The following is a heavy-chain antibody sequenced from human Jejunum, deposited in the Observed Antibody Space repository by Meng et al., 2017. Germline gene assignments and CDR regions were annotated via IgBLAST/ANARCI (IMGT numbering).Heavy chain of an antibody. J-gene: IGHJ4*02. CDR2: MNPNNGDI. Sequence: QVQLVRCGAEVKKPWASVKVSCKASGYTFSSYHINWVRQATGQGPEWMGWMNPNNGDIGYAQKFQGRVTMTRDTSVSTAYMELSSLTSEDTAVYYCARGVAAGVDYWGQGTLVTVSS. V-gene: IGHV1-8*01. D-gene: IGHD6-13*01. CDR1: GYTFSSYH. CDR3: ARGVAAGVDY.